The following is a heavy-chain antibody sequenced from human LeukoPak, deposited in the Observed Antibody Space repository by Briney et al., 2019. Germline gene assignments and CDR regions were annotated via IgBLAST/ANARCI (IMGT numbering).Heavy chain of an antibody. CDR2: MNPNSGNT. CDR1: GYTFTSYD. CDR3: ASGGRGDGDYLFDY. D-gene: IGHD4-17*01. J-gene: IGHJ4*02. Sequence: ASVKVSCKASGYTFTSYDINWVRQATGQGLEWMGWMNPNSGNTGYAQKFQGRVTMTRNTSISTAYMELSSLRSEDTAVYYCASGGRGDGDYLFDYWGQGTLVTVSS. V-gene: IGHV1-8*01.